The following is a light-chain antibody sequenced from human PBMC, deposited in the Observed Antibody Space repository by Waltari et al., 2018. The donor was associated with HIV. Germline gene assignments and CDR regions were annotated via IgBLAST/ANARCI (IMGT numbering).Light chain of an antibody. V-gene: IGKV1-NL1*01. Sequence: DVHMTQSPSSLSASVGDRVTITCRASQPISNSLAWYQQKPGKAPKPLVYGTSRLESGVPSRFSGSGSGTDYTLTSSSLQPEDFASYYCQQYDSIPNTFGQGTKVEIK. CDR1: QPISNS. CDR2: GTS. J-gene: IGKJ2*01. CDR3: QQYDSIPNT.